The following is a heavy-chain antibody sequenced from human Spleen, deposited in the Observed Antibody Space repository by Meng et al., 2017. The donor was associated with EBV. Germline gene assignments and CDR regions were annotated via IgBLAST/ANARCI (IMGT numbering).Heavy chain of an antibody. CDR3: ARERYYDSSGYYTDY. CDR1: GCSFSCYY. D-gene: IGHD3-22*01. J-gene: IGHJ4*02. CDR2: INHSGST. V-gene: IGHV4-34*01. Sequence: QGPLQPGGAGVLTPPETLSLTSVIYGCSFSCYYWRLIRQPPGKGLEWIEEINHSGSTNYNPSLQSRVTISVDTSKNQFSLKLSSVTAADTAVYYCARERYYDSSGYYTDYWGQGTLVTVSS.